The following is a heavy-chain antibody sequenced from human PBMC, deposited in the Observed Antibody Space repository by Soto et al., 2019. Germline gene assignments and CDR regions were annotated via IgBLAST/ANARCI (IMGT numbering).Heavy chain of an antibody. CDR3: ARGRGLTGYSSSWYDY. CDR2: IYISGST. CDR1: GGSISSYY. D-gene: IGHD6-13*01. J-gene: IGHJ4*02. Sequence: LPATLSLTCTVSGGSISSYYWSWIRKPAGKGLEWIGRIYISGSTNYNPSLKSRVTMSVDTSKKQFSPKLSSVTAADTAVYYCARGRGLTGYSSSWYDYWGQGTLVTVSS. V-gene: IGHV4-4*07.